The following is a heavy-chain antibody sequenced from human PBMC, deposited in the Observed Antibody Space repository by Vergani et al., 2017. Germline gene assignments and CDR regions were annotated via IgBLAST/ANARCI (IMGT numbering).Heavy chain of an antibody. J-gene: IGHJ6*02. CDR1: GYTFTSYG. V-gene: IGHV1-18*04. CDR3: ARDLSYYYDSSGYTQYYYYGMDV. Sequence: QVQLVQSGAEVKQPGASVKVSCKASGYTFTSYGISWVRQAPGQGLEWMGWISAYNGNTNYAQKLQGRVTMTTDTSTSTAYMELRSLRSDDTAVYYCARDLSYYYDSSGYTQYYYYGMDVWGQGTTVTVSS. CDR2: ISAYNGNT. D-gene: IGHD3-22*01.